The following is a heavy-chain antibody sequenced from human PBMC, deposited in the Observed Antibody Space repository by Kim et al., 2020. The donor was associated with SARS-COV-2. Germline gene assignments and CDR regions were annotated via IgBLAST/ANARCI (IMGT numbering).Heavy chain of an antibody. V-gene: IGHV3-23*01. D-gene: IGHD6-13*01. J-gene: IGHJ4*02. Sequence: KGRFTISRDNSKNPRYLQMNSLRAEDTAVYYCAKGPVGSSWYSLSFADYWGQGTLVTVSS. CDR3: AKGPVGSSWYSLSFADY.